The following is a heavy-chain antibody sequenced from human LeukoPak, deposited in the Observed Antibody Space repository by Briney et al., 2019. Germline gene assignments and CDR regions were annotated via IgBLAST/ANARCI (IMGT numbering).Heavy chain of an antibody. CDR1: GGSFSGYY. CDR2: INHSGST. V-gene: IGHV4-34*01. J-gene: IGHJ4*02. D-gene: IGHD3-10*01. CDR3: ARVGGPYYYGSGTTTVQYFDY. Sequence: PSETLSLTCAVYGGSFSGYYWSWIRQPPGKGLEWIGEINHSGSTNYNPSLKSRVTISVDTSKNQFSLKLSSVTAADTAVYYCARVGGPYYYGSGTTTVQYFDYWGRGTLVTVSS.